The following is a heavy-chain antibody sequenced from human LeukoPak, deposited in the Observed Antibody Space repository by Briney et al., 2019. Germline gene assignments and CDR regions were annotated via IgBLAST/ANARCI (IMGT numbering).Heavy chain of an antibody. J-gene: IGHJ6*04. Sequence: GGSLRLSCAASGFTFSSYAMSWVRQAPGKGLEWVSAISGSGGSTYYADSVKGRFTISRDNSKNTLYLQMNSLRAEDTAVYYCAKASDYGDLNYSYYYGMDVWGKGTTVTVSS. V-gene: IGHV3-23*01. CDR3: AKASDYGDLNYSYYYGMDV. D-gene: IGHD4-17*01. CDR1: GFTFSSYA. CDR2: ISGSGGST.